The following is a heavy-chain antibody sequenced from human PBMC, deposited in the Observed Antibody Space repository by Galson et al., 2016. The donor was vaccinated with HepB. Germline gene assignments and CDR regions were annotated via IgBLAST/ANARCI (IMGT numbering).Heavy chain of an antibody. D-gene: IGHD4-23*01. CDR3: VRDHSVVPTTAYNWFDP. Sequence: SPRPSCAASGFTFSDYWMHWVRQAPGKGLMWVSRIKGDGSVTDYADSVKGRFTISRDNAKNTLYLQMNSLRAEDTAVYFCVRDHSVVPTTAYNWFDPWGRGTLVTVSS. J-gene: IGHJ5*02. CDR2: IKGDGSVT. V-gene: IGHV3-74*01. CDR1: GFTFSDYW.